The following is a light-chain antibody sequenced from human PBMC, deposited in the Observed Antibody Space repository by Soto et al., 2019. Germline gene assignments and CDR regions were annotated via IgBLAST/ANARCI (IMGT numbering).Light chain of an antibody. J-gene: IGLJ2*01. Sequence: QSVLTQPLSASGTPGQRITISCSGSSTNIGSNTVIWYQQLPGTTPTLLIYSNDQRPPGVPARFSGAKYGTSASLAISGLQSEDEAAYYCAAWYDSRNGVVFGGGTKVTVL. CDR3: AAWYDSRNGVV. CDR2: SND. V-gene: IGLV1-44*01. CDR1: STNIGSNT.